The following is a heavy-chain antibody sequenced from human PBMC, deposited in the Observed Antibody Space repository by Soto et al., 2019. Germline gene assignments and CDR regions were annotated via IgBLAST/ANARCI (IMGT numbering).Heavy chain of an antibody. CDR3: ARGFCTSDVCYVGPVDY. V-gene: IGHV1-2*04. CDR2: MNPNTGGT. D-gene: IGHD2-8*01. Sequence: ASVKVSCKASGYTFTGYYMHWVRQAPGQGLEWMGWMNPNTGGTNYAQKFQGWVTMTRDTSITTAYMELSRLRSDDTAVYYCARGFCTSDVCYVGPVDYWGQGTLVTVSS. CDR1: GYTFTGYY. J-gene: IGHJ4*02.